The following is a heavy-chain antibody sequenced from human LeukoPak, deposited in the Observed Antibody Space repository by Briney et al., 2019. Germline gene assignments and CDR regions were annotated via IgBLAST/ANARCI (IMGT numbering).Heavy chain of an antibody. D-gene: IGHD3-10*01. CDR2: IYTSGNT. J-gene: IGHJ4*02. CDR3: ASAALQESYFDY. V-gene: IGHV4-61*02. CDR1: GGSISSGSYY. Sequence: SETLSLTCTVSGGSISSGSYYWSWIRQPAGKGLEWIGRIYTSGNTNYNPSLKSRVTISVDTSNNQFSLKLTSVTAADTAVYYCASAALQESYFDYWGQGTLVTVSS.